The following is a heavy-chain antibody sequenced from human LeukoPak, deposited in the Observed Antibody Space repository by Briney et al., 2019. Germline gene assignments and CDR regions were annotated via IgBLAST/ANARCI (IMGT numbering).Heavy chain of an antibody. V-gene: IGHV4-38-2*01. CDR2: IYHSGST. D-gene: IGHD3-3*01. CDR3: ARRTWSGYYDDAFDI. J-gene: IGHJ3*02. CDR1: GYSISSGYY. Sequence: SETLPLTCAVSGYSISSGYYWGWIRQPPGKGLEWIGSIYHSGSTYYNPSLKSRVTISVDTSKNQFSLKLSSVTAADTAVYYCARRTWSGYYDDAFDIWGQGTMVTVSS.